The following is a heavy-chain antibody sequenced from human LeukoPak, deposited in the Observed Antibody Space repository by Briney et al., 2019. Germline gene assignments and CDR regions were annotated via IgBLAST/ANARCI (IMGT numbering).Heavy chain of an antibody. J-gene: IGHJ4*02. Sequence: PSETLSLTCTVSGGSISSYYWSWIRQPPGKGLEWIGEINHSGSTNYNPSLKSRVTISVDTSKNQFSLKLSSVTAADTAVYYCARGGSSWYLGGSFDYWGQGTLVTVSS. V-gene: IGHV4-34*01. CDR2: INHSGST. CDR3: ARGGSSWYLGGSFDY. CDR1: GGSISSYY. D-gene: IGHD6-13*01.